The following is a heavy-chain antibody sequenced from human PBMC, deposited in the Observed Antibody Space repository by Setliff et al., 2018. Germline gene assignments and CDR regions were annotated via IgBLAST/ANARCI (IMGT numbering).Heavy chain of an antibody. CDR3: ARGPPGYYYYMNV. J-gene: IGHJ6*03. CDR1: GGSISSYS. CDR2: LYYSGNT. Sequence: PSETLSFTCNVSGGSISSYSWSWIRQAPGKGLEWIGYLYYSGNTNYNPSLKSRVTISGDTSQNYFSLKLTSVTEADTAVYYCARGPPGYYYYMNVWGQGTTVTVSS. V-gene: IGHV4-59*01.